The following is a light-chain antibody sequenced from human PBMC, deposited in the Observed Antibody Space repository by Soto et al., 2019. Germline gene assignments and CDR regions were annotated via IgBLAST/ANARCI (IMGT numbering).Light chain of an antibody. CDR3: QHYGTSPLT. CDR2: GTS. Sequence: EIVMTQSPATLSVSPGERASLSCRASQSVSSNLAWYQQKPGQTPRLLVSGTSTRATGIPDRFSGSGSGTDFTLTISRLEPEDFAVYYCQHYGTSPLTFGPGTKVHIK. CDR1: QSVSSN. J-gene: IGKJ3*01. V-gene: IGKV3-20*01.